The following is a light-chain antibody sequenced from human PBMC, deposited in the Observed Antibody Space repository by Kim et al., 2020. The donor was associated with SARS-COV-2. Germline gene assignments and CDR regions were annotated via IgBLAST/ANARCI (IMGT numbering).Light chain of an antibody. Sequence: LSPGERATLSCRASQSVSSSYLAWYQQKPGQAPRLLIYGASSRATGIPDRFSGSGSGTDFTLTISRLEPEDFAVYYCQQYGSSPSFGPGTKVDIK. V-gene: IGKV3-20*01. J-gene: IGKJ3*01. CDR3: QQYGSSPS. CDR2: GAS. CDR1: QSVSSSY.